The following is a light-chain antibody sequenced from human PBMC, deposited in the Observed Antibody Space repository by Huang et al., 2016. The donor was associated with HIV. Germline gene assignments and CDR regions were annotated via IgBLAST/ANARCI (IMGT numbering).Light chain of an antibody. CDR1: QRISTW. Sequence: DIQVTQSPSTLSAFVGDRVNITCRTSQRISTWFAWYQQRPGKATNLLISKASNLETWVPSRFSGNGSGTEFTLTINGLQPDDLATYYCQHQWTFGQGTKVEIK. CDR3: QHQWT. CDR2: KAS. J-gene: IGKJ1*01. V-gene: IGKV1-5*03.